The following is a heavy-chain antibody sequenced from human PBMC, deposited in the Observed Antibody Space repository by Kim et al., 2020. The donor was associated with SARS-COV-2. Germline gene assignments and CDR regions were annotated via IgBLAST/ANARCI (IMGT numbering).Heavy chain of an antibody. Sequence: IYYADSVNGRLTSSRDNAKNSLYLQMNSLRAEDTAVYYCAGDGYGFGRDYWGQGTLVTVSS. CDR2: I. CDR3: AGDGYGFGRDY. J-gene: IGHJ4*02. D-gene: IGHD3-16*01. V-gene: IGHV3-48*03.